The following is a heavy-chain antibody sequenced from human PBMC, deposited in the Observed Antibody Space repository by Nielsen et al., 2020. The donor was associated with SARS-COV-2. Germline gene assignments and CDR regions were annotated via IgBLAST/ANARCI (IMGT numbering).Heavy chain of an antibody. D-gene: IGHD3-22*01. Sequence: PGKALEWLARIDWDDDKYYSTSLKTRLTISKDTSNNQVVLTMTNMDPVDTATYYCARTKYYYDSSGSEGYYYYGMDVWGQGTTVTVSS. V-gene: IGHV2-70*11. CDR2: IDWDDDK. CDR3: ARTKYYYDSSGSEGYYYYGMDV. J-gene: IGHJ6*02.